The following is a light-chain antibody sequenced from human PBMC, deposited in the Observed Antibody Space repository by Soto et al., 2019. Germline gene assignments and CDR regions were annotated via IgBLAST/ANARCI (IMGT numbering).Light chain of an antibody. Sequence: EIVLTQSPATLSLPPGERATLSCRASQSVSSYLAWYQQKPGQAPRLLIYDASNRATGIPARFSGSGSGTDFTLTISSLEPEDFAVYYCQQRSNWPPITFGQGTRPAIK. CDR3: QQRSNWPPIT. J-gene: IGKJ5*01. V-gene: IGKV3-11*01. CDR1: QSVSSY. CDR2: DAS.